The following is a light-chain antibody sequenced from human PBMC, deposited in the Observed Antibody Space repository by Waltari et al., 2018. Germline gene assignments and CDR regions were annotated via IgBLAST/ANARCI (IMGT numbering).Light chain of an antibody. CDR2: TAS. CDR1: QGIGNY. Sequence: DTQLTQSPSFLSASVGDRVTITCRSSQGIGNYLAWYQQKAGKAPKLLIHTASTLQGGVPSRFSGSGSGTEFTLTISSLQPEDFATYYCQQRNSYPITFGQGTRLEIK. J-gene: IGKJ5*01. V-gene: IGKV1-9*01. CDR3: QQRNSYPIT.